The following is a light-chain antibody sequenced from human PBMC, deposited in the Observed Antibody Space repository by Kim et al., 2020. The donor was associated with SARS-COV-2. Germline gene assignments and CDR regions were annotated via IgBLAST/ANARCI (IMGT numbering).Light chain of an antibody. CDR3: NSRDSSGNLV. Sequence: VALGQTVRITCQGDSLRSYYASWYQQKPGQAPVLVIYGKNNRPSGIPDRFSGSSSGNTASLTSTGAQAEDEADYYCNSRDSSGNLVFGGGTQLTVL. J-gene: IGLJ2*01. CDR1: SLRSYY. CDR2: GKN. V-gene: IGLV3-19*01.